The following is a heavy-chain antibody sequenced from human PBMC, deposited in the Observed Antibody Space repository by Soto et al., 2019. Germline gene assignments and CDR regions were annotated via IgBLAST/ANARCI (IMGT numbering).Heavy chain of an antibody. D-gene: IGHD3-22*01. J-gene: IGHJ4*02. CDR3: ARQIYDSDTGPNFQYYFDS. V-gene: IGHV5-10-1*01. CDR1: GYSFAGYW. CDR2: IDPSDSQT. Sequence: GESLKISCKGSGYSFAGYWITWVRQKPGKGLERMGRIDPSDSQTYYSPSFRGHVTISVTKSITTVFLQWSSLRASDTAMYYCARQIYDSDTGPNFQYYFDSWGQGAPVTVSS.